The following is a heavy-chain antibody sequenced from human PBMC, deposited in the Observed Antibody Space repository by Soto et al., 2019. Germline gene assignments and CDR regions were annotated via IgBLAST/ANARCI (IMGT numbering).Heavy chain of an antibody. CDR3: ARRGLTGNSEDYYYYGMDV. Sequence: PSETLSLTCPVAGGSISSSSYYWGWIRQPPGKGLEWIGSIYYSGSTYYNPSLKSRVTISVDTSKNQFSLKLSSVTAADTAVYYCARRGLTGNSEDYYYYGMDVWGQGTTVTVSS. V-gene: IGHV4-39*07. D-gene: IGHD4-4*01. CDR1: GGSISSSSYY. CDR2: IYYSGST. J-gene: IGHJ6*02.